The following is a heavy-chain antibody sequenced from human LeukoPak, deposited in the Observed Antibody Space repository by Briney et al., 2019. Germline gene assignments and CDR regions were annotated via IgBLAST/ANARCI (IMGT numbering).Heavy chain of an antibody. CDR3: ARVTLGTYYFDY. J-gene: IGHJ4*02. D-gene: IGHD3-16*01. Sequence: GGSLRLSCAASGFSLSAYSMNWVRQAPGKGLEWLSAISRSSDYIYYADSVKGRSTISRDNARNSVYLQMNSLRAEDTAVYYCARVTLGTYYFDYWGQGTLVTVSS. V-gene: IGHV3-21*01. CDR2: ISRSSDYI. CDR1: GFSLSAYS.